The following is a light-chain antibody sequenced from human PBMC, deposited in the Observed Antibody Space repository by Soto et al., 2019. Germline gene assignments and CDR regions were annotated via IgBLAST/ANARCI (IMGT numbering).Light chain of an antibody. CDR2: EVS. CDR3: NSYTSSNTRV. CDR1: SSDVGGYSR. Sequence: QSALTQPAAVSGSPGQSITISCTGTSSDVGGYSRVSWYQHHPGKAPKLMIYEVSDRPSGVSNRFSGSKSGNTASLTISGLQAEDAADYYCNSYTSSNTRVFGTGTKLTVL. V-gene: IGLV2-14*01. J-gene: IGLJ1*01.